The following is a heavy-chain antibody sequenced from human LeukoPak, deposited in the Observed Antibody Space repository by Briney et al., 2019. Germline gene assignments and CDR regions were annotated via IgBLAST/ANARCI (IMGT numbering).Heavy chain of an antibody. CDR2: ISPGGDRT. CDR1: RFTFGSFT. Sequence: AGSLSLSCAASRFTFGSFTMSWVRPAPGKGLEWVSFISPGGDRTSNADFVKGRFTISRENHRNTLYLQMNSLRGEDTAIYYCASMHGYYDGSGYWVQWGQGTLVTVSS. V-gene: IGHV3-23*01. J-gene: IGHJ4*02. CDR3: ASMHGYYDGSGYWVQ. D-gene: IGHD3-22*01.